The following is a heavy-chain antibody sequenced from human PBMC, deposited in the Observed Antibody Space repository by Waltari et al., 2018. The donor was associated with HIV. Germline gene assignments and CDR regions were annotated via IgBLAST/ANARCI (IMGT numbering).Heavy chain of an antibody. Sequence: VQLVQSGAEVKKPGSSVTVSCKASGGTVSSFDISWVRQAPGQGLEWMGAIIPLFGEANYAQKFQGRLTITADESTSTAYMELSSLRSEDTAVYYCARVPDRSGYQRYAMDVWGQGTTVTVS. CDR3: ARVPDRSGYQRYAMDV. J-gene: IGHJ6*02. CDR1: GGTVSSFD. V-gene: IGHV1-69*01. D-gene: IGHD3-22*01. CDR2: IIPLFGEA.